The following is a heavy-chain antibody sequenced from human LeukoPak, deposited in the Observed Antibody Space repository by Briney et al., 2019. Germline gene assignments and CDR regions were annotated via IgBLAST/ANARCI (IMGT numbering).Heavy chain of an antibody. V-gene: IGHV3-30*18. Sequence: PGGSLRLSCAASGFTFSSYGMHWVRQAPGKGLEWVAVISYDGSNKYYADSVKGRFTISRDNSKNTLYLQMNSLRAENTAVYYCAKELWFGEYSFDYWGQGTLVTVSP. D-gene: IGHD3-10*01. CDR1: GFTFSSYG. CDR3: AKELWFGEYSFDY. J-gene: IGHJ4*02. CDR2: ISYDGSNK.